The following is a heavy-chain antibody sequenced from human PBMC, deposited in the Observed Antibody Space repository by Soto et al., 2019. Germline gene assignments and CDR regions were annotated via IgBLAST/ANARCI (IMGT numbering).Heavy chain of an antibody. CDR1: GFTFSSYG. J-gene: IGHJ6*02. V-gene: IGHV3-30*18. CDR3: AKDAKAARPVYYSGMDV. CDR2: ISYDGSNK. Sequence: AGGSLRLSCAASGFTFSSYGMHWVRQAPGKWLEWVVVISYDGSNKYYADSVKGRFTISRDNSKNTLYLQMNSLRAEDTAVYYCAKDAKAARPVYYSGMDVWGQGXTVTVYS. D-gene: IGHD6-6*01.